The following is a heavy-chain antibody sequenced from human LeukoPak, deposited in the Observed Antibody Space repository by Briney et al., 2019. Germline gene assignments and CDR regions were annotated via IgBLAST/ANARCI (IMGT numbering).Heavy chain of an antibody. Sequence: SETLSLTCAVYSASFGRYYWSWVRQPPGKGLEWIGEINNSGSTNYNPSLKSRVTISVDTSKNQFSLKLSAVTAAVTAVYYRAREVDIAARPGCIDPWGQGTLVTVSS. CDR3: AREVDIAARPGCIDP. V-gene: IGHV4-34*01. D-gene: IGHD6-6*01. CDR2: INNSGST. CDR1: SASFGRYY. J-gene: IGHJ5*02.